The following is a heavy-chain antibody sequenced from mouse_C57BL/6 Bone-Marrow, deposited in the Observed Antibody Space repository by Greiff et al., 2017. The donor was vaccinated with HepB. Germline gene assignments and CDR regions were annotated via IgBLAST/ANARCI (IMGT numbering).Heavy chain of an antibody. CDR2: IHPNSGST. CDR1: GYTFTSYW. CDR3: ARTPYYSNYNAMDY. Sequence: QVQLQQPGAELVKPGASVKLSCKASGYTFTSYWMHWVKQRPGQGLEWIGMIHPNSGSTNYNEKFKSKATLTVDKSSSTAYMQLSSLTSEDSAVYYCARTPYYSNYNAMDYWGQGTSVTVSS. V-gene: IGHV1-64*01. D-gene: IGHD2-5*01. J-gene: IGHJ4*01.